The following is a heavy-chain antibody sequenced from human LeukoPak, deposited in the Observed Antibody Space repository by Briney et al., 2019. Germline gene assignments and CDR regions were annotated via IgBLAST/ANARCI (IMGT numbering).Heavy chain of an antibody. Sequence: PGTSLRLSCVTSGLTFTNHGFHWLRQAAGKGLEWVAFVRNDGFDTYHSNSVKGRFSISRDDSKNTVYLQMNSLRAEDTAVYYCAKDLEVVLMVYAIDYWGQGTLVTVSS. CDR1: GLTFTNHG. CDR2: VRNDGFDT. J-gene: IGHJ4*02. V-gene: IGHV3-30*02. CDR3: AKDLEVVLMVYAIDY. D-gene: IGHD2-8*01.